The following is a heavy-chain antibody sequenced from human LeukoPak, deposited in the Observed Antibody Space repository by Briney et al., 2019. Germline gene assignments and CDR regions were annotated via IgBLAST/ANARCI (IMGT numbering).Heavy chain of an antibody. CDR2: INPSGGST. J-gene: IGHJ4*02. V-gene: IGHV3-23*01. CDR1: GFTFSNYD. CDR3: AKAVSHSYFDF. D-gene: IGHD6-19*01. Sequence: PGGSLRLSCAAPGFTFSNYDMHWVRQAPGRGLEWVSAINPSGGSTYYADSVKGRFTISRDNSKNTLYLQMNSLRAEDTALYFCAKAVSHSYFDFWGQGTLVTVSA.